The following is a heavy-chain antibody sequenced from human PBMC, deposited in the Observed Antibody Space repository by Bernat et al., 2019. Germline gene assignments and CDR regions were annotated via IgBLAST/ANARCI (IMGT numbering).Heavy chain of an antibody. J-gene: IGHJ3*02. CDR3: ARAPGYCSGGSCYELSDAFDI. D-gene: IGHD2-15*01. V-gene: IGHV4-30-4*01. CDR1: GGSISSGDYY. CDR2: IYYSGST. Sequence: QVQLQESGPGLVKPSQTLSLTCTVSGGSISSGDYYWSWIRQPPGKGLEWIGYIYYSGSTYYNPSLKSRVTISVDTSKNQFSLKLSSVTAADTAVYYCARAPGYCSGGSCYELSDAFDIWGQGTMVTVSS.